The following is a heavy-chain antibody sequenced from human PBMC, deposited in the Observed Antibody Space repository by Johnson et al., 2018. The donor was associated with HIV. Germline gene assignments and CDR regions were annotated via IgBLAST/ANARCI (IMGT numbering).Heavy chain of an antibody. J-gene: IGHJ3*02. Sequence: VQLVESGGGLVQPGGSLRLSCAASGFTFSDYYMSWIRQAPGKGLEWVSAISGSAYNTYYAESVKGRLSISRDNSKNTLYLQMNSLRAEDTAVDYWSRDFKPTYYEDGVVVIGRSEAFDIWGQGTMVTVSS. CDR1: GFTFSDYY. V-gene: IGHV3-23*04. D-gene: IGHD3-22*01. CDR3: SRDFKPTYYEDGVVVIGRSEAFDI. CDR2: ISGSAYNT.